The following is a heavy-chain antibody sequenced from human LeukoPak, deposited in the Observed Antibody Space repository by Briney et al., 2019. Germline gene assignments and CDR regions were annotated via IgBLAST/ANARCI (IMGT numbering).Heavy chain of an antibody. J-gene: IGHJ4*02. Sequence: GGSLRLSCAASGFTFSGSAMHWVRQASGKGLEWVGRIRSKANGYATAYAASVKGRFTISRDDSKNTAYLQMNSLKTEDTAVYYCTSHRYYYDSSGYSSDYWGQGTLVTVSS. D-gene: IGHD3-22*01. CDR1: GFTFSGSA. V-gene: IGHV3-73*01. CDR2: IRSKANGYAT. CDR3: TSHRYYYDSSGYSSDY.